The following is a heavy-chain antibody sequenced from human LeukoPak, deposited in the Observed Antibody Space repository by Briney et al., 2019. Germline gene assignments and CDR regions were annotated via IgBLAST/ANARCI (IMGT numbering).Heavy chain of an antibody. V-gene: IGHV1-2*02. Sequence: ASVKVSCTAYGYSLTGYYMHWVRQAPGQGLEWMGWINPNSGGTNYAQKFQGRVTMTRDTSISTAYMELSRLRSDDAAVYYCARRDYGVDPWGQGTLVTVSS. CDR3: ARRDYGVDP. J-gene: IGHJ5*02. D-gene: IGHD4/OR15-4a*01. CDR1: GYSLTGYY. CDR2: INPNSGGT.